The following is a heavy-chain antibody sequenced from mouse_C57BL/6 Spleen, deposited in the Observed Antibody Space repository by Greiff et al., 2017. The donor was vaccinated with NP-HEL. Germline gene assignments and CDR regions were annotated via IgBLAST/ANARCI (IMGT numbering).Heavy chain of an antibody. D-gene: IGHD2-1*01. CDR3: AMGNGNYGGWYFDV. CDR1: GYTFTSYT. CDR2: IKPSSGYT. V-gene: IGHV1-4*01. J-gene: IGHJ1*03. Sequence: QVQLQQSGAELARPGASVKMSCKASGYTFTSYTMHWVKTRPGQGLEWVGYIKPSSGYTKYNQKFKDKATLTADKSSSTAYMQLSSLTSEDSAVYYCAMGNGNYGGWYFDVWGTGTTVTVSS.